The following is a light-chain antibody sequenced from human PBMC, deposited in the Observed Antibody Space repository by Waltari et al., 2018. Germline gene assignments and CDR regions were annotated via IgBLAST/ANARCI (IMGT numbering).Light chain of an antibody. V-gene: IGKV1-9*01. J-gene: IGKJ2*01. CDR1: QDISGY. Sequence: IQLTQSPSSLSASVGDRVTITCRASQDISGYLAWYQQKPGQAPKVLIYAASTLQSGVPSRCSGSGSGTDFTLTISSLQPEDFATYYCQQLNTYPRTFGQGTKLEI. CDR2: AAS. CDR3: QQLNTYPRT.